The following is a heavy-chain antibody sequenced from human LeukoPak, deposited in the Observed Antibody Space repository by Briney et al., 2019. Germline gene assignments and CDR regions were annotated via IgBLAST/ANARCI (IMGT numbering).Heavy chain of an antibody. CDR2: ISGSGGST. D-gene: IGHD3-16*02. J-gene: IGHJ4*02. CDR3: AKFNQELSSFDY. CDR1: GFTFSSYG. V-gene: IGHV3-23*01. Sequence: GGSLRLSCAASGFTFSSYGMSWVRQAPGKGLEWVSAISGSGGSTYYADSVKGRFTISRDNSKNTLYLQMNSLRAEDTAVYYCAKFNQELSSFDYWGQGTLVTVSS.